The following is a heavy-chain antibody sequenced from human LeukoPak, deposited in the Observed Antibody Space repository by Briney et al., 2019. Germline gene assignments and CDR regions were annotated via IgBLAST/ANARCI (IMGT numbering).Heavy chain of an antibody. CDR1: GFTFSSYS. Sequence: GGSLRLSCAASGFTFSSYSMNWVRQAPGKGLEWVSSISSSSSYIYYADSVKGRFTISRDNAKNSLYLQMNSLRAEDTAVYYCQLGGSYYEDFDYWGQGTLVTVSS. J-gene: IGHJ4*02. V-gene: IGHV3-21*01. CDR3: QLGGSYYEDFDY. D-gene: IGHD1-26*01. CDR2: ISSSSSYI.